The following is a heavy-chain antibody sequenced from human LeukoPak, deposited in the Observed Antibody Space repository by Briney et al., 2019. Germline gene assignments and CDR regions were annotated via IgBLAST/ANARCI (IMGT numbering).Heavy chain of an antibody. CDR3: AREVAIGVIDY. Sequence: GGSLRLSCAASGFTFSNAWMSWVRQAPGKGLEWVAVIWYDGSNKYYADSVKGRFTISRDNSKNTLYLQMNSLRAEDTAVYYCAREVAIGVIDYWGQGTLVTVSS. CDR2: IWYDGSNK. V-gene: IGHV3-33*08. D-gene: IGHD3-10*01. J-gene: IGHJ4*02. CDR1: GFTFSNAW.